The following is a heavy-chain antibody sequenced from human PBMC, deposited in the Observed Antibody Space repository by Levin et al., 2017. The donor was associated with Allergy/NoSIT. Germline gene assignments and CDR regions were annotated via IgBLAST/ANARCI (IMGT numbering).Heavy chain of an antibody. V-gene: IGHV3-21*01. CDR2: ISSSSSYI. Sequence: GESLKISCAASGFTFSSYSMNWVRQAPGKGLEWVSSISSSSSYIYYADSVKGRFTISRDNAKNSLYLQMNSLRAEDTAVYYCARAIAIIPGDDAFDIWGQGTMVTVSS. J-gene: IGHJ3*02. CDR3: ARAIAIIPGDDAFDI. CDR1: GFTFSSYS.